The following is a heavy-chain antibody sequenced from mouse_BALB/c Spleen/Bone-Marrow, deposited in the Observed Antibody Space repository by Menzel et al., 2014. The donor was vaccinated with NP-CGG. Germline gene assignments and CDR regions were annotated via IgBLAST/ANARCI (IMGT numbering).Heavy chain of an antibody. D-gene: IGHD2-2*01. V-gene: IGHV1-54*01. Sequence: VKLMESGAELVRPGTSVKVSCKASAYAFTNYLIEWIKKRPGQGLEWIGAINPGSDSSTYNEKFRGKATLTADNCSSTAYMQLSSLTSDDSAVYFCARAIYYGYDDGGPFAYWGQGTLVTVSA. CDR1: AYAFTNYL. CDR3: ARAIYYGYDDGGPFAY. CDR2: INPGSDSS. J-gene: IGHJ3*01.